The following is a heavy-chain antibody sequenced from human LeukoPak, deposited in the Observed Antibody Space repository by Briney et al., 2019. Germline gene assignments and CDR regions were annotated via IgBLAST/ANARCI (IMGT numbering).Heavy chain of an antibody. CDR2: IIPIFGTA. CDR1: GGTFSSYA. Sequence: ASVKVSCKASGGTFSSYAISWVRQAPGQGLEWMGGIIPIFGTANYAQKFQGRVTITADESTSTAYMELSSLRSEDTAVYYCARVAAAAGTVDYWGQGTLVTVSP. D-gene: IGHD6-13*01. V-gene: IGHV1-69*13. CDR3: ARVAAAAGTVDY. J-gene: IGHJ4*02.